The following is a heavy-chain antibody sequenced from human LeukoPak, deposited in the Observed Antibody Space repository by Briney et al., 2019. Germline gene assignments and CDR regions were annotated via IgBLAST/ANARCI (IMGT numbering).Heavy chain of an antibody. D-gene: IGHD3-22*01. CDR1: GGSISSGGYY. Sequence: SETLSLTCTVSGGSISSGGYYWSWIRQHPGKGLEWIGYIYYSGSTYYNPSLKSRVTISVDTSKNQFSLKLSSVTAADTAVYYRALAGYYDSSGYYGVDYWGQGTLVTVSS. CDR2: IYYSGST. V-gene: IGHV4-31*03. J-gene: IGHJ4*02. CDR3: ALAGYYDSSGYYGVDY.